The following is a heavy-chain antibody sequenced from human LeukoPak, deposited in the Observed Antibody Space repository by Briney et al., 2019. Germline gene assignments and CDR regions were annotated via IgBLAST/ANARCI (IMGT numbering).Heavy chain of an antibody. CDR2: IYYSGST. Sequence: KTSETLSLTCTVSGGSISSYYWSWIRQPPGKGLEWIGYIYYSGSTNFNPSLKSRVTISVDKSKNQFSLKLSSVTAADTAVYYCARGEDIVVVVAATPLIYWGQGTLVTVSS. V-gene: IGHV4-59*12. J-gene: IGHJ4*02. CDR3: ARGEDIVVVVAATPLIY. CDR1: GGSISSYY. D-gene: IGHD2-15*01.